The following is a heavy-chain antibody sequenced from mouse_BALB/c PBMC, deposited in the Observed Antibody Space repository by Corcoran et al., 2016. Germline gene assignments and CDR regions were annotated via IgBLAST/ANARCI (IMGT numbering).Heavy chain of an antibody. J-gene: IGHJ3*01. CDR3: ANYGSSVAY. CDR1: GFSLSTYGTA. CDR2: IGSDASK. D-gene: IGHD1-1*01. Sequence: QVILKESGPGILQPSQTLSLTCSFSGFSLSTYGTAVNWIRPPSGKGLEWLAQIGSDASKLYNPFLKSRITISKDTSNSQVFLKITSGDTEDSATDYCANYGSSVAYWGLGTLVTVSA. V-gene: IGHV8-12*01.